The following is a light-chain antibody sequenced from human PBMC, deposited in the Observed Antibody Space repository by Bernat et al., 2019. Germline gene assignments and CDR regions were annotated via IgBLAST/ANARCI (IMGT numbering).Light chain of an antibody. Sequence: DIVMTQTPLSSPVTLGQPASISCRSSQSLVHSDGNTYLSWFQQRPGQPPRLLIYKISKRFSGVPDRFGGSGAGTDFTLKISRVEAEDVGVYYCIQGTQTPQTFGQGTKVEIK. J-gene: IGKJ1*01. CDR3: IQGTQTPQT. CDR1: QSLVHSDGNTY. V-gene: IGKV2-24*01. CDR2: KIS.